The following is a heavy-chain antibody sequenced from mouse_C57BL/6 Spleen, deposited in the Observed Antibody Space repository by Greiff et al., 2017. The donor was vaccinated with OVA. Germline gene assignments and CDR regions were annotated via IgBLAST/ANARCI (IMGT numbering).Heavy chain of an antibody. CDR3: ARGGYDGYYEY. D-gene: IGHD2-3*01. CDR1: GYAFTNYL. CDR2: INPGSGGT. V-gene: IGHV1-54*01. Sequence: VQLQQSGPELVKPGTSVKVSCKASGYAFTNYLIEWVKQRPGQGLEWIGVINPGSGGTNYNEKFKGKATLTADKSSSTAYMQLSSLTSEDSAVYFCARGGYDGYYEYWGTGTTVTVSS. J-gene: IGHJ1*03.